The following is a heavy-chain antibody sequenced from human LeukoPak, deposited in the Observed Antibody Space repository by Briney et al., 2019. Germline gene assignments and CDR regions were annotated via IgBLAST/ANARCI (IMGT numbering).Heavy chain of an antibody. V-gene: IGHV3-30*18. CDR3: AKSPGYSYGYTFDY. D-gene: IGHD5-18*01. J-gene: IGHJ4*02. CDR2: ISYDGSNK. Sequence: GGSLRLSCAASGSTFSSYGMHWVRQAPGKGLEWVAVISYDGSNKYYADSVKGRFTISRDNSKNTLYLQMNSLRAEDTAVYYCAKSPGYSYGYTFDYWGQGTLVTVSS. CDR1: GSTFSSYG.